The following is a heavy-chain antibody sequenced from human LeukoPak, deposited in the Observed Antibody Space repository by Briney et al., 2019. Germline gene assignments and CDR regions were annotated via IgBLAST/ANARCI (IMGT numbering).Heavy chain of an antibody. CDR1: GYTFTSYD. CDR3: ARDAPHYYDSSGYSPFAWYFDF. D-gene: IGHD3-22*01. V-gene: IGHV1-8*03. Sequence: ASVKVSCKASGYTFTSYDINWVRQATGQGLEWMGWMNPNSGNTGYAQKFQGRVTITRNTSISTAYMELSSLRSEDTAVYYCARDAPHYYDSSGYSPFAWYFDFWGRGTLVTVSS. CDR2: MNPNSGNT. J-gene: IGHJ2*01.